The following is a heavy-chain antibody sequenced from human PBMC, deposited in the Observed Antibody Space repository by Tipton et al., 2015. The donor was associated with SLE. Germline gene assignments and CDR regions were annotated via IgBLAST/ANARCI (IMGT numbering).Heavy chain of an antibody. J-gene: IGHJ5*02. CDR3: ARGPTICGVVTTPGFDP. Sequence: TLSLTCTVSGGSISSSSYYWGWIRQPPGKGLEWIGSIYYSGSTYYNPSLKSRVTISVDTSKNQFSLKLSSVTAADTAVYYCARGPTICGVVTTPGFDPWGQGTLVTVSS. CDR2: IYYSGST. CDR1: GGSISSSSYY. V-gene: IGHV4-39*07. D-gene: IGHD3-3*01.